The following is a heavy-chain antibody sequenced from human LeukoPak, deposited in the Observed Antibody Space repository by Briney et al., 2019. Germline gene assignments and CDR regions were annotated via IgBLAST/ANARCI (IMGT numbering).Heavy chain of an antibody. Sequence: PGGSLRLSCAASGFTFSSCDMHWVRQATGKGLEWVSAIGTAGDTYYPGSVKGRFTISRENAKNSLYLQMNSLRAGDTAVYYCARGGNRYCSGGSCYMFDYWGQGTLVTVSS. CDR1: GFTFSSCD. D-gene: IGHD2-15*01. CDR2: IGTAGDT. CDR3: ARGGNRYCSGGSCYMFDY. V-gene: IGHV3-13*01. J-gene: IGHJ4*02.